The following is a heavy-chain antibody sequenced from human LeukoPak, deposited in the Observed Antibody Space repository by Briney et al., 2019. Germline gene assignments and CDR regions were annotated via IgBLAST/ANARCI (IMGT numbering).Heavy chain of an antibody. Sequence: ASETLSLTCAVYGGSFSGYYWSWIRQPPGKGLEWIGEINHSGSTNYNPSLKSRVTISVDTSKNQFSLKLSSVTAADTAVYYCARGAPLYCTNGVCYTAYYYGMDVWGQGTTVTVSS. V-gene: IGHV4-34*01. CDR3: ARGAPLYCTNGVCYTAYYYGMDV. J-gene: IGHJ6*02. CDR1: GGSFSGYY. CDR2: INHSGST. D-gene: IGHD2-8*01.